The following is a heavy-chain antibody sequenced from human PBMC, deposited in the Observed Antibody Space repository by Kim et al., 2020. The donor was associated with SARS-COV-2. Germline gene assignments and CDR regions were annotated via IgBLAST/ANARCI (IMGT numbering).Heavy chain of an antibody. V-gene: IGHV3-66*01. CDR3: ARASRE. CDR2: YTAGST. D-gene: IGHD6-6*01. Sequence: YTAGSTTYADSVKGRFTICRDNTKNTLYVQMKTLRAENTAVYHCARASREWGQGAPVTVSS. J-gene: IGHJ4*02.